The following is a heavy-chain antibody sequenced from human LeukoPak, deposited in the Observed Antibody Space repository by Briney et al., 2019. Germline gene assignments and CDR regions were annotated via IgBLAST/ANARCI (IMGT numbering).Heavy chain of an antibody. Sequence: GGSLRLSCAASGFTFSSYGMHWVRQAPGKGLEWVAVIWYDGSNKYYADSVKGRFTISRDNSKNTLYLQMNSLRAEDTAVYYCARDRLAVAEGVCDYWGQGTLVTVSS. D-gene: IGHD6-19*01. CDR2: IWYDGSNK. J-gene: IGHJ4*02. CDR3: ARDRLAVAEGVCDY. CDR1: GFTFSSYG. V-gene: IGHV3-33*01.